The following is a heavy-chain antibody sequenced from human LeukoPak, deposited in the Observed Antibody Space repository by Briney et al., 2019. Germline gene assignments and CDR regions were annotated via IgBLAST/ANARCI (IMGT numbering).Heavy chain of an antibody. J-gene: IGHJ3*02. D-gene: IGHD6-13*01. CDR2: ISYDGSNK. CDR3: AAGDAFDI. CDR1: GFTFSSYA. Sequence: GGSLRLSCAASGFTFSSYAMHWVRQAPGKGLEWVAVISYDGSNKYYADSVKGRFTISRDNSKNTLYLQMNSLRAEDTAAYYAAAGDAFDIWGQGTMVTVSS. V-gene: IGHV3-30*04.